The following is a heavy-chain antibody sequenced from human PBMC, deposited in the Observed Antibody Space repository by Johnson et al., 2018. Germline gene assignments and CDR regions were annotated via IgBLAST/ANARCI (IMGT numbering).Heavy chain of an antibody. D-gene: IGHD3-22*01. CDR1: GFTFSSYG. Sequence: QVQLVESGGGVVQPGRSLRLSCAASGFTFSSYGMHWVRQAPGKGLEWVAVISYDGSNKYYADSVKGRFTISRDNAKNSLYLQMNSLRAEDTAVYYCARGRYYYDSRAHYYYMEVWGKGTTVTVSS. J-gene: IGHJ6*03. CDR2: ISYDGSNK. V-gene: IGHV3-30*03. CDR3: ARGRYYYDSRAHYYYMEV.